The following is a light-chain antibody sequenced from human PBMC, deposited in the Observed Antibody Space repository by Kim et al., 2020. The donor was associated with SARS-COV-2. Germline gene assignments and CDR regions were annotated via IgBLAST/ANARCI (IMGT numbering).Light chain of an antibody. CDR2: EDY. CDR1: QLGDKN. J-gene: IGLJ2*01. CDR3: QAWDSSTVV. V-gene: IGLV3-1*01. Sequence: SYELTQPPSVSVSPGQTASITCSGDQLGDKNVCWYQQKPGQSPVLVIYEDYKRPSGIPERVSGSNSGNTATLTISGSQAMDEADYFCQAWDSSTVVFGGG.